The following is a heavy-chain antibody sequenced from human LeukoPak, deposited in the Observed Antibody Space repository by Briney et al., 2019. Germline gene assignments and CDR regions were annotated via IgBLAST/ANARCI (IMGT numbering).Heavy chain of an antibody. CDR3: AREKYGSFDY. D-gene: IGHD4-17*01. V-gene: IGHV3-66*01. J-gene: IGHJ4*02. CDR1: GFTVSSNY. Sequence: GGSLRLSCAASGFTVSSNYMSWVRQAPGKGLEWVSVIYSGGSTYYADSVKGRFTISRDNSKNTLYLQMGSLSAEDMAVYYCAREKYGSFDYWGQGTLVTVSS. CDR2: IYSGGST.